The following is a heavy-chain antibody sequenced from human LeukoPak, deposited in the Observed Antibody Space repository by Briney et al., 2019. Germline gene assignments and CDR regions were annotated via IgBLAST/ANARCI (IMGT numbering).Heavy chain of an antibody. CDR2: ISWNSGSI. D-gene: IGHD3-10*01. V-gene: IGHV3-9*01. CDR3: ASDLLLWFGGY. J-gene: IGHJ4*02. CDR1: GFTFDDYA. Sequence: GGSLRLSCAASGFTFDDYAMHWVRQAPGKGLEWVSGISWNSGSIGYADSVKGRFTISRDNAKNSLYLQMNSLRAEDTALYYCASDLLLWFGGYWGQGTLVTVSS.